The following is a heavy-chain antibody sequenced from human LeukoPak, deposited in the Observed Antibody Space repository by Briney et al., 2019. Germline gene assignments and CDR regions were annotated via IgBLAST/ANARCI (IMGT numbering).Heavy chain of an antibody. J-gene: IGHJ4*02. D-gene: IGHD2-15*01. CDR2: IKQDGSEK. Sequence: PGGSLRLSCTGAGFTVRSYWMNWVRQAPGKGLEWVANIKQDGSEKYYVDSVKGRFTISRDNAKNSLYLQMNSLRAEDTAVYYCARDRTYCSGGSCQRVYFDYWGQGTLVTVSS. CDR1: GFTVRSYW. V-gene: IGHV3-7*01. CDR3: ARDRTYCSGGSCQRVYFDY.